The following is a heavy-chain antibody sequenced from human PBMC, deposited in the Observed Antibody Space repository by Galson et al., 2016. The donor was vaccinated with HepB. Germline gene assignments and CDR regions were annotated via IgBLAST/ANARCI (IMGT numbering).Heavy chain of an antibody. J-gene: IGHJ3*02. Sequence: SETLSLTCTVSGGSISSSIHHWGWIRQPPGKGLEWIGGLGGIYYSGTTYYNPSLKSRVTISVDTANNQFSLKLSPVTAAGTSVYYCAREVQWELINLRQHAFDIWGQGTIVTVSS. CDR3: AREVQWELINLRQHAFDI. CDR1: GGSISSSIHH. V-gene: IGHV4-39*01. CDR2: LGGIYYSGTT. D-gene: IGHD1-26*01.